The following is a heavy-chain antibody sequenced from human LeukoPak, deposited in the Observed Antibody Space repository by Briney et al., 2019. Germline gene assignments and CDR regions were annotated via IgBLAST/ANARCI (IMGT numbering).Heavy chain of an antibody. CDR1: GVIFSNYW. V-gene: IGHV3-74*01. CDR3: ARDSIAVAGTFYY. D-gene: IGHD6-19*01. Sequence: PGGSLRLSCAASGVIFSNYWMHWVRQAPGKGLVWVSRINRDGSSTSYADSVKGRFTIFRDNAKNSLYLQMNSLRAEDTAVYYCARDSIAVAGTFYYWRQGTLVTVSS. J-gene: IGHJ4*02. CDR2: INRDGSST.